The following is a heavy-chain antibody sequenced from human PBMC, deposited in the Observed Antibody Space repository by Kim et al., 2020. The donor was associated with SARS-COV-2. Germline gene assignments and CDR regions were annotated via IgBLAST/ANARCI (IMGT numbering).Heavy chain of an antibody. V-gene: IGHV1-18*04. Sequence: ASVKVSCKASGYTFTSYGISWVRQAPGQGLEWMGWISAYNGNTNYAQKLQGRVTMTTDTSTSTAYMELRSLRSDDTAVYYCARDWEISSSWYRSSLFYYYGMDVWGQGTTVTVSS. CDR1: GYTFTSYG. CDR2: ISAYNGNT. D-gene: IGHD6-13*01. J-gene: IGHJ6*02. CDR3: ARDWEISSSWYRSSLFYYYGMDV.